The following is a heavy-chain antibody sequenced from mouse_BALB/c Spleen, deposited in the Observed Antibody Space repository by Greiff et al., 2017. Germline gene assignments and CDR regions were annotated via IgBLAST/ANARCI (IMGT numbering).Heavy chain of an antibody. CDR3: TRYPYGMNAMDY. V-gene: IGHV1-55*01. Sequence: QVQLQQSGAELMKPGASVKISCKATGYTFTSYWMHWVKQRPGQGLEWIGNIYPGSGSTNYDEKFKSKATLTVDTSSSTAYMQLSSLTSEDSAVYYCTRYPYGMNAMDYWGQGTSVTVSS. CDR2: IYPGSGST. D-gene: IGHD2-10*02. CDR1: GYTFTSYW. J-gene: IGHJ4*01.